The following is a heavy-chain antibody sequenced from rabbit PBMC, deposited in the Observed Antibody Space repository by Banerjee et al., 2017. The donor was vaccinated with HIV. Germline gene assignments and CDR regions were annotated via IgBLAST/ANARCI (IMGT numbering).Heavy chain of an antibody. J-gene: IGHJ4*01. CDR1: GFDLSSYYY. CDR3: VREVYHILGL. CDR2: IDPVFGIA. D-gene: IGHD1-1*01. Sequence: QEQLEESGGGLVKPGGTLTLSCKASGFDLSSYYYMNWVRQAPGKGLEWIGYIDPVFGIAVYASWVNGRFTISRDNAQNTLYLQLNSLTAADTATYFCVREVYHILGLWGQGTLVTVS. V-gene: IGHV1S43*01.